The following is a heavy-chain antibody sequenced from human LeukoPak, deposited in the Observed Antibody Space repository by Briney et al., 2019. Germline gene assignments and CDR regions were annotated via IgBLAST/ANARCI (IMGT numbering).Heavy chain of an antibody. Sequence: SVKVSCKASGGTFSSYAISWVRQAPGQGLEWMGGIIPIFGTANYAQKFQGRVTITADESTSTAYIELSSLRSEDTAVYYCARELAYCGGDCYSGHYYYYCYMDVWGKGTTVTVSS. CDR3: ARELAYCGGDCYSGHYYYYCYMDV. CDR1: GGTFSSYA. V-gene: IGHV1-69*13. D-gene: IGHD2-21*01. CDR2: IIPIFGTA. J-gene: IGHJ6*03.